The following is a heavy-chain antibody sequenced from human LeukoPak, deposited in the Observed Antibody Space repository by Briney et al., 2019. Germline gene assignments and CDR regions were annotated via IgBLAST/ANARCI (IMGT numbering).Heavy chain of an antibody. V-gene: IGHV1-18*01. CDR1: GYTFTTSA. D-gene: IGHD4-17*01. Sequence: GASVNVSCKASGYTFTTSAITWVRQAPGQGLEWMGWISGYNGNTNYAQKFQGRVTMTTDTSTSTAYMELRSLRSDDTAVYYCARNSYSDAGWFDTWGQGTLVTVSS. CDR3: ARNSYSDAGWFDT. J-gene: IGHJ5*02. CDR2: ISGYNGNT.